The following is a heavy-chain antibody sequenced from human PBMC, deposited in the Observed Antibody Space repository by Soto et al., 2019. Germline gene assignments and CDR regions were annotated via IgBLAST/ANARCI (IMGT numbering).Heavy chain of an antibody. D-gene: IGHD1-1*01. Sequence: EEQLVASGGGLVKRGESLRLSCAASGLNFNIAWLSWVRQAPGKGLEWVGRIKNKADGGTTDNAAPVKDRFTISRDDSKSTLYLQMNSLKTEDTAMYYCTSMNDRDAFDIWGQGTMVTVSS. CDR1: GLNFNIAW. CDR2: IKNKADGGTT. V-gene: IGHV3-15*01. CDR3: TSMNDRDAFDI. J-gene: IGHJ3*02.